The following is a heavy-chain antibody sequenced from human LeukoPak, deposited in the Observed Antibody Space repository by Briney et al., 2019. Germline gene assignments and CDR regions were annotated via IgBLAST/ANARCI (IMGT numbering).Heavy chain of an antibody. CDR3: AREGIAAADNYYGMDV. V-gene: IGHV1-18*01. Sequence: ASVKVSCKASGYTFTSYGISWVRQAPGQGLKWMGWISAYNGNTNYAQKLQGRVTMTTDTSTSTAYMELRSLRSDDTAVYYCAREGIAAADNYYGMDVWGQGTTVTVSS. CDR2: ISAYNGNT. J-gene: IGHJ6*02. D-gene: IGHD6-13*01. CDR1: GYTFTSYG.